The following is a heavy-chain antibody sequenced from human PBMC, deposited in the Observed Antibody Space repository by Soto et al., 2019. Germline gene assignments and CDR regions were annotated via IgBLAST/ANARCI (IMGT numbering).Heavy chain of an antibody. Sequence: GESLKISCKGSGYSFTSYWISWVRQMPGKGLEWMGRIDPSDSYTNYSPSFQGHVTISADESISTAYLQWSSLKASDTAMYYCARRDEYHWDYWGQGTLVTVSS. V-gene: IGHV5-10-1*01. J-gene: IGHJ4*02. CDR2: IDPSDSYT. D-gene: IGHD1-1*01. CDR1: GYSFTSYW. CDR3: ARRDEYHWDY.